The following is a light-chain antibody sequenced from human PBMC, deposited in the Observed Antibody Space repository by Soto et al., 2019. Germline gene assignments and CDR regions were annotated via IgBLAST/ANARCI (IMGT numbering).Light chain of an antibody. Sequence: AIRMTQSPSSFSASTGDRVTITCRASQGISSYLAWYQQKPGKAPKLLIYAASTLQSGVPSRFSGSGSGTDFTLTISCLESEDFATYYCQQYYSYLSLTFGGGTNVEIK. CDR2: AAS. V-gene: IGKV1-8*01. J-gene: IGKJ4*01. CDR3: QQYYSYLSLT. CDR1: QGISSY.